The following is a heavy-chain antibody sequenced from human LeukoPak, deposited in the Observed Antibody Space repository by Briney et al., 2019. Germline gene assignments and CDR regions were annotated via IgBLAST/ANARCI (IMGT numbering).Heavy chain of an antibody. CDR3: ARALTMKSNWFDP. CDR1: GGSISSSSYY. V-gene: IGHV4-39*07. Sequence: SETLSLTCTVSGGSISSSSYYWGWIRQPPGKGLEWIGSIYHSGSTYYNPSLKSRVTISVDTSKNQFSLKLSSVTAADTAVYYCARALTMKSNWFDPWGQGTLVTVSS. CDR2: IYHSGST. D-gene: IGHD4/OR15-4a*01. J-gene: IGHJ5*02.